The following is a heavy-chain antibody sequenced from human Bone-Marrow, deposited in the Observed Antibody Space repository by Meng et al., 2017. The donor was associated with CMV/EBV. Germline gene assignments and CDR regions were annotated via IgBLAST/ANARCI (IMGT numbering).Heavy chain of an antibody. CDR3: ARSASEYQLLTQFDY. J-gene: IGHJ4*02. V-gene: IGHV3-30*04. CDR2: ISYDGSNK. D-gene: IGHD2-2*01. Sequence: SGFTFSSYDMHWVRQPPGKGLEWVAVISYDGSNKYYADSVKGRFTISRDNSKNTLYLQMNSLRAEDTAVYYCARSASEYQLLTQFDYWGQGTLVTVSS. CDR1: GFTFSSYD.